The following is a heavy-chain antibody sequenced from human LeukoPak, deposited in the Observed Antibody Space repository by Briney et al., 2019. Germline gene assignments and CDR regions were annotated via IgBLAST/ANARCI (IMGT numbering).Heavy chain of an antibody. D-gene: IGHD4-17*01. V-gene: IGHV1-46*01. CDR1: GFTLSTYY. J-gene: IGHJ4*02. CDR2: IDPSGGGT. Sequence: VASAKVSCTASGFTLSTYYMHWVRQAPGQGLEWMGIIDPSGGGTSYAQEVQGRVTMTSDTSTSTIYMELRSLRSDDTAVYYCARGGDYGDYFEHWGQGTLVTVSS. CDR3: ARGGDYGDYFEH.